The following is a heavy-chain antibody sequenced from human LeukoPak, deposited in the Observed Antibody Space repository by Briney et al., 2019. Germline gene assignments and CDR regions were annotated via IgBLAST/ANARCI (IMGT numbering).Heavy chain of an antibody. D-gene: IGHD4-11*01. CDR2: IYNSVST. CDR3: ARDYSNHGFDP. J-gene: IGHJ5*02. Sequence: PSETLSLTCTVSGGSIGTSYWSWIRQPPGKGLEWIGYIYNSVSTNYNPSLKSRVTISVDTSKNQFSLKLSSVTAADTAVYFCARDYSNHGFDPWGQGTLVTVSS. CDR1: GGSIGTSY. V-gene: IGHV4-59*01.